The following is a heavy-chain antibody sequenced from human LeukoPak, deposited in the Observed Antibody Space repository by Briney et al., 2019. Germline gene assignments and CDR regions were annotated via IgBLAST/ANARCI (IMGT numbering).Heavy chain of an antibody. CDR3: ATPYSSSWFGFDY. Sequence: SETLSLTCAVYGGSLSGYYWSWIRQPPGKGLEWIGEINDTGSTDYNPSLKSRVTISVDTSNNQFSLKLSSVTAADTAVYYCATPYSSSWFGFDYWGQGTLVTVSS. CDR2: INDTGST. CDR1: GGSLSGYY. D-gene: IGHD6-13*01. V-gene: IGHV4-34*01. J-gene: IGHJ4*02.